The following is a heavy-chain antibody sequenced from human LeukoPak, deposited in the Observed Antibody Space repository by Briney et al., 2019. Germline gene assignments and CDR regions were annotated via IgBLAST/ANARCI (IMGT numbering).Heavy chain of an antibody. D-gene: IGHD5-24*01. Sequence: PGGSLRLSCAASGFTFRKYWLHWVRQAPGKGLVWVSRINPDDGSTSYADSVKGRFTISRDNSKNTLYLQMNSLRAEDTAVYYCAKALTESRDGYNYAFDIWGQGTMVTVSS. J-gene: IGHJ3*02. CDR1: GFTFRKYW. V-gene: IGHV3-74*01. CDR2: INPDDGST. CDR3: AKALTESRDGYNYAFDI.